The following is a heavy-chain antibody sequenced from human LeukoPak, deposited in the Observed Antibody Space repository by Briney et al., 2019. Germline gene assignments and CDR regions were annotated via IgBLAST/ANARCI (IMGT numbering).Heavy chain of an antibody. D-gene: IGHD3-10*01. CDR3: AKALGPILWFGELYDY. CDR2: ISGSGGNT. J-gene: IGHJ4*02. CDR1: GFTFSSYA. Sequence: GGSLRLSCAASGFTFSSYAMSWVRQAPGKGLEWVSAISGSGGNTYYPDSVKGRFTISRDNSKNTLYLQMNSLRAEDTAVYYCAKALGPILWFGELYDYWGQGTLVTVSS. V-gene: IGHV3-23*01.